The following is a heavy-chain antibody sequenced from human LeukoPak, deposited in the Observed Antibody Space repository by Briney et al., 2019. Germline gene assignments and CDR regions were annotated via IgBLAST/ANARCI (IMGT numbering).Heavy chain of an antibody. CDR2: IYYNGST. CDR1: GGSISSYY. V-gene: IGHV4-59*01. CDR3: ARFHYDSSGYYPRADWYFDL. Sequence: SETLSLTCTVSGGSISSYYWSWIRQPPGKGLEWIGYIYYNGSTNYNPSLKSRVTISVDTSKNQFSLKLSSVTAADTAVYYCARFHYDSSGYYPRADWYFDLWGRGTLVTVSS. J-gene: IGHJ2*01. D-gene: IGHD3-22*01.